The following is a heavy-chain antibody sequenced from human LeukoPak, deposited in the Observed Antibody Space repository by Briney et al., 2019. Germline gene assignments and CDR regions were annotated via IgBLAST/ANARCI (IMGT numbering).Heavy chain of an antibody. CDR3: ATQLGEGY. Sequence: GGSLRLSCAASGFTFSSYWMHWVRQAPGKGLLWVSRINSDGSTTTYADSVKGRFTISRDNAKNTLYLQMNSLRAEDTAVYYCATQLGEGYWGQGTLVTVSS. CDR1: GFTFSSYW. CDR2: INSDGSTT. J-gene: IGHJ4*02. D-gene: IGHD1-1*01. V-gene: IGHV3-74*01.